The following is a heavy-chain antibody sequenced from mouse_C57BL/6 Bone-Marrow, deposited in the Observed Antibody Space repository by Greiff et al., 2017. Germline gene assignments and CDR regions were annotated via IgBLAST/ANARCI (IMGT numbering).Heavy chain of an antibody. CDR2: ISSGGSYT. J-gene: IGHJ1*03. CDR1: GFTFSSYG. D-gene: IGHD1-1*01. CDR3: ANYYGSYWYSDV. Sequence: EVQGVESGGDLVKPGGSLKLSCAASGFTFSSYGMSWVRQTPDKRLEWVATISSGGSYTYYPDSVKGRFTISRDNAKNTLYLQMSSLKSDDTAMYYCANYYGSYWYSDVWGTGTTVTVSS. V-gene: IGHV5-6*01.